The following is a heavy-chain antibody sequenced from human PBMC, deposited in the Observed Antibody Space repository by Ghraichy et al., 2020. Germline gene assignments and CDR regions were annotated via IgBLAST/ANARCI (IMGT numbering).Heavy chain of an antibody. CDR1: GGSISSSSYY. J-gene: IGHJ5*02. CDR3: ARHGLYCSSTSCYWYWFDP. V-gene: IGHV4-39*01. Sequence: GSLRLSCTVSGGSISSSSYYWGWIRQPPGKGLEWIVSIYYSGSTYYNPSLKSRVTISVDTSKNQFSLKLSSVTAADTAVYYCARHGLYCSSTSCYWYWFDPWGQGTLVTVSS. CDR2: IYYSGST. D-gene: IGHD2-2*01.